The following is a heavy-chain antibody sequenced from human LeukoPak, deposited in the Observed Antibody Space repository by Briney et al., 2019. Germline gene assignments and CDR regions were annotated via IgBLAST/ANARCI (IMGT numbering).Heavy chain of an antibody. CDR2: ISYDGSNK. CDR1: GFTFSSYA. V-gene: IGHV3-30*04. D-gene: IGHD3-3*01. J-gene: IGHJ4*02. Sequence: GRSLRLSCAASGFTFSSYAMHWVRQAPGKGLEWVAVISYDGSNKYYADSVKGRFTISRDNSKNTLYLQMNSLRAEDTAVYYCARVGLRSTYYFDYWGQGTLVTVSS. CDR3: ARVGLRSTYYFDY.